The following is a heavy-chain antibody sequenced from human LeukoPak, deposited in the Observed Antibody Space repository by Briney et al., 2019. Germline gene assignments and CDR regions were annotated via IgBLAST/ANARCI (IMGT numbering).Heavy chain of an antibody. V-gene: IGHV4-59*11. J-gene: IGHJ6*03. CDR1: GDSISMHY. CDR2: IDHTGST. Sequence: SETLCLTCSVSGDSISMHYWSWIRQPPGKGLEWIGYIDHTGSTNYNPSLNSRVTISRDTSKNHFSLELSSVTAADTAVYFCARGRVSSSSWSSTYYYYFYMDVWGKGTTVTVSS. D-gene: IGHD6-13*01. CDR3: ARGRVSSSSWSSTYYYYFYMDV.